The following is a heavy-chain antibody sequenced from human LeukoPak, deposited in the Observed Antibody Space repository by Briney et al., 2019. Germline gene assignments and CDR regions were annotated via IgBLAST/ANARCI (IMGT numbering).Heavy chain of an antibody. CDR2: IYSSGST. D-gene: IGHD2-2*01. CDR1: GGSISSYY. Sequence: SETLSLTCTVSGGSISSYYWSWIRQPAGKGLEWVGRIYSSGSTYYSPYLKSRVTMSVDTSKNQFSLKLSSVTAADTAVYYCARLPLGYCSSTSCYPDWGQGTLVTVSS. V-gene: IGHV4-4*07. CDR3: ARLPLGYCSSTSCYPD. J-gene: IGHJ4*02.